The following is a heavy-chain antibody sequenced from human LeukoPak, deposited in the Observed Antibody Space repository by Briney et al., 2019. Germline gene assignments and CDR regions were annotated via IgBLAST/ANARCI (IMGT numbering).Heavy chain of an antibody. J-gene: IGHJ4*02. D-gene: IGHD2-15*01. V-gene: IGHV4-59*08. CDR1: GGSISSYS. Sequence: SETLSLTCTVSGGSISSYSWSWIRQPPGKGLEWIGYIYYSGSTNYNPSLKSRVTISVDTSKNQFSLKLSSVTAADTAVYYCARQKSGGSCYSDYWGQGTLVTVSS. CDR3: ARQKSGGSCYSDY. CDR2: IYYSGST.